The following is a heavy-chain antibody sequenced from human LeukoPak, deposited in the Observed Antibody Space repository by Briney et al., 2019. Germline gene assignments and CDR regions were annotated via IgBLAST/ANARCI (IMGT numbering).Heavy chain of an antibody. Sequence: GGSLRLSCAASGFTFSNAWMSWVRQAPGKGLEWVSVISGGGGSTYYADSVKGRFTISRDNSKNTLYLQMNSLRVEDTAVYYCAKWSKYYYDSSGYYDFDYWGQGTLVTVSS. CDR3: AKWSKYYYDSSGYYDFDY. J-gene: IGHJ4*02. D-gene: IGHD3-22*01. V-gene: IGHV3-23*01. CDR1: GFTFSNAW. CDR2: ISGGGGST.